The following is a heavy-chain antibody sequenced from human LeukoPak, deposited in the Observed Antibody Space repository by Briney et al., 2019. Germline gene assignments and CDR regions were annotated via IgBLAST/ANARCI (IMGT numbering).Heavy chain of an antibody. J-gene: IGHJ4*02. CDR2: ISSSSSYI. Sequence: GGSLRLSCAASGFTFSSYSMNWVRQAPGKGLEWVSSISSSSSYIYYADSVKGRFTISRDNAKNSLYLQMNSLRAEDTAVYYCARDASSGSYYPLYFDYWDQGTLVTVSS. CDR1: GFTFSSYS. V-gene: IGHV3-21*01. D-gene: IGHD3-10*01. CDR3: ARDASSGSYYPLYFDY.